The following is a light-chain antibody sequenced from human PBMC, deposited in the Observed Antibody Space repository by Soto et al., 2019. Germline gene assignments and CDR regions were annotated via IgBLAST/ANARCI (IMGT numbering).Light chain of an antibody. Sequence: VLTQTPLSLSVAPGQPASISCKSAQSLLYSDGKTYLYWYLQKPGQPPQPLIYGASNRFSGVPDRFSGSGSGTEFTLRISRVEAEDVGVYFCMQSISRLTFGGGTKVDIK. CDR2: GAS. V-gene: IGKV2D-29*01. J-gene: IGKJ4*01. CDR3: MQSISRLT. CDR1: QSLLYSDGKTY.